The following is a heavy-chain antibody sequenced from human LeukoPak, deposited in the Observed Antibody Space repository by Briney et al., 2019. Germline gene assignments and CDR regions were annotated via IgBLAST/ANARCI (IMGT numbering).Heavy chain of an antibody. Sequence: GASLRLSSAASVFTFSSYAMGLVPQAPGKGLELFSAISRSGGSTYYADSAKVRFTISRDNSKNTLYLQMNSLRAEDTAVYYCAKLGQMTTVTTSENYWGQGTLVTVSS. CDR3: AKLGQMTTVTTSENY. CDR1: VFTFSSYA. CDR2: ISRSGGST. J-gene: IGHJ4*02. D-gene: IGHD4-17*01. V-gene: IGHV3-23*01.